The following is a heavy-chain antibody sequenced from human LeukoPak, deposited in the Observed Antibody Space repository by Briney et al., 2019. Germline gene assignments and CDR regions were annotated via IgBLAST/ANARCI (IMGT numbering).Heavy chain of an antibody. CDR3: ARSGYNYVFAY. J-gene: IGHJ4*02. CDR2: ISWNSGSI. V-gene: IGHV3-9*01. D-gene: IGHD1-20*01. Sequence: GGSLRLSCAASGFTFDDYAMHWVRQAPGKGLEWVSGISWNSGSIGYADSVKGRFTISRDNAKNSLYLQMNSLRAEDTALYYYARSGYNYVFAYWGQGTLVTVSS. CDR1: GFTFDDYA.